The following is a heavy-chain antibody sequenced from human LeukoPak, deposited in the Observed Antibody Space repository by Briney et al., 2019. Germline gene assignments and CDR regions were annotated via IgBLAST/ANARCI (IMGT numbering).Heavy chain of an antibody. J-gene: IGHJ4*02. Sequence: PGGSLRLSCAASGFTASSNFMSWVRQAPGKGLEWVSFIYSGGSTYYADSVKGRFTVSRDNSKNTLYLQMNGLRDEDTAVYYCAKGRIQLWFRGQGTLVTVSS. D-gene: IGHD5-18*01. CDR1: GFTASSNF. CDR2: IYSGGST. V-gene: IGHV3-53*01. CDR3: AKGRIQLWF.